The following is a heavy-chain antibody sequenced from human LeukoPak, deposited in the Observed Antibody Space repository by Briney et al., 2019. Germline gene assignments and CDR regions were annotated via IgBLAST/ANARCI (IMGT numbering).Heavy chain of an antibody. Sequence: ASGKVSFKGSGSTFTIYYIDLVRHRPGQGLGLMGIINPSGSSKSYAQKYQGRVTMHRDTSTSKVYMEPSSLKSENTAVYYCARDLSYGGKWPQYYGMDVWGQGTTVTVSS. CDR2: INPSGSSK. CDR1: GSTFTIYY. J-gene: IGHJ6*02. D-gene: IGHD4-23*01. V-gene: IGHV1-46*01. CDR3: ARDLSYGGKWPQYYGMDV.